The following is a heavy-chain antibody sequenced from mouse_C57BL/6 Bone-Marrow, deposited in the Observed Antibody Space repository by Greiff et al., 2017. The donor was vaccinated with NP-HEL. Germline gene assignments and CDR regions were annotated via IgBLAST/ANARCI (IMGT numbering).Heavy chain of an antibody. D-gene: IGHD4-1*01. V-gene: IGHV1-76*01. Sequence: QVQLKESGAELVRPGASVKLSCKASGYTFTDYYINWVKQRPGQGLEWIARIYPGSGNTYYNEKFKGKATLTAEKSSSTAYMQLSSLTSEDSAVYFCAAGTRTGFDYWGQGTTLTVSS. CDR1: GYTFTDYY. CDR2: IYPGSGNT. J-gene: IGHJ2*01. CDR3: AAGTRTGFDY.